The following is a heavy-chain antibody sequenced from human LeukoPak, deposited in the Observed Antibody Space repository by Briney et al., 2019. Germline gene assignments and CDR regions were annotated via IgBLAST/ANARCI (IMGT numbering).Heavy chain of an antibody. V-gene: IGHV3-30-3*01. CDR1: GFTFSIYA. Sequence: GGSLRLSCAASGFTFSIYAMHWVRQAPGKGLEWVAGISYNGSNEYYSDSVKGRFTITRDNSKITVFLQMNSLRAEDTGVYHCARDRSGSGFYYFDYWGQGTLVTVSS. CDR2: ISYNGSNE. D-gene: IGHD3-22*01. CDR3: ARDRSGSGFYYFDY. J-gene: IGHJ4*02.